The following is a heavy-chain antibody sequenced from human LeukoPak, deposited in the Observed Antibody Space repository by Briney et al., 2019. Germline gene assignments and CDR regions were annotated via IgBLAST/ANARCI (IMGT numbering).Heavy chain of an antibody. Sequence: GGSLRLSCAASGFTFSSYAMHWVRQAPGKGLEWVAVISYDGSNKYYADSVKGRFTISRDNSKNTLYLQMNSLRAEDTAVYYCARDSSFDYWGQGTLVTVSS. D-gene: IGHD3-16*02. J-gene: IGHJ4*02. CDR1: GFTFSSYA. CDR3: ARDSSFDY. CDR2: ISYDGSNK. V-gene: IGHV3-30-3*01.